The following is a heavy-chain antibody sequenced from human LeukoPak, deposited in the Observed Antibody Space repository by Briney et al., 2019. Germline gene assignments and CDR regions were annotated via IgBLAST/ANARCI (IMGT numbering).Heavy chain of an antibody. Sequence: PSETLSLTCTVSGGSISSYYWSWIRQPPGKGLEWIGYIYYSGSTNYNPSLKSRVTISVDTSKNQFSLKLNSVTAADTAVYYCARGLWSHFDYWGQGTLVTVSS. D-gene: IGHD5-18*01. CDR2: IYYSGST. J-gene: IGHJ4*02. CDR1: GGSISSYY. CDR3: ARGLWSHFDY. V-gene: IGHV4-59*01.